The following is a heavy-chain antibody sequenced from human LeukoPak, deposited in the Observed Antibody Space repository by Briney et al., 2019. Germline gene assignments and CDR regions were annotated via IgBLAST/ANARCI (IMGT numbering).Heavy chain of an antibody. D-gene: IGHD3-22*01. V-gene: IGHV1-2*02. CDR3: ATGHDSSGYYLDY. J-gene: IGHJ4*02. CDR1: GYTFTGYY. Sequence: ASVKVSCKASGYTFTGYYMHWVRQAPGQGLEWMGWINPNSGGTNYAQKFQGRVTMTRDTSISTAYMELSRLRSDDTAVYYCATGHDSSGYYLDYWGQGTLVTVSS. CDR2: INPNSGGT.